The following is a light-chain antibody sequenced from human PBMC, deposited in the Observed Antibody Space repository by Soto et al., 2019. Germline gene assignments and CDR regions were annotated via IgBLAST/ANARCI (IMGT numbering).Light chain of an antibody. J-gene: IGKJ2*01. CDR1: QSVSNSY. Sequence: EIVLTQSPGTLSLSPGERATLSCRAIQSVSNSYLAWYQQKPGQAPRLLIYDASNRATGIPARFSGSGSGTDFTLTISSLEPEDFAVYYCQQRSNWPPYTFGQGTKVDI. CDR2: DAS. V-gene: IGKV3-11*01. CDR3: QQRSNWPPYT.